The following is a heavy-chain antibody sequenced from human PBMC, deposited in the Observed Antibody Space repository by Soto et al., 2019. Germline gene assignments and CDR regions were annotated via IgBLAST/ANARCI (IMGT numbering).Heavy chain of an antibody. D-gene: IGHD3-10*01. CDR2: INPNSGGT. CDR1: GYTFTGYY. J-gene: IGHJ6*02. CDR3: ARHSLPTGGYYCYGMDV. Sequence: ASVKVSCKASGYTFTGYYMHWVRQAPGQGLEWMGWINPNSGGTNYAQKFQGRVTMTRDTSISTAYMELSRLRSDDTAVYYCARHSLPTGGYYCYGMDVWGQGTTVTVSS. V-gene: IGHV1-2*02.